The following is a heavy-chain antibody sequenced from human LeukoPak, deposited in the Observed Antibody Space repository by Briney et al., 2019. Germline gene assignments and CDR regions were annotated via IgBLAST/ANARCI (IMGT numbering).Heavy chain of an antibody. V-gene: IGHV3-30-3*01. CDR3: ARDSSGSQNAFDI. J-gene: IGHJ3*02. CDR2: ISYDGNSK. CDR1: GFTFSSYP. Sequence: GRSLRLSCAASGFTFSSYPMHWVRQAPGKGLEWVALISYDGNSKYYADSVKGRFTISRDNSKNTLYLQMNSLRAEDTAVYYCARDSSGSQNAFDIWGQGTMVTVSS. D-gene: IGHD1-26*01.